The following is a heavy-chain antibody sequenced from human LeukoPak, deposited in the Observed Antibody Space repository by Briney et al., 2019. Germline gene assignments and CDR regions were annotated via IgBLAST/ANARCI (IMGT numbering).Heavy chain of an antibody. CDR3: ARQLAGFYPHDC. V-gene: IGHV4-34*01. CDR1: GGSFSGYY. J-gene: IGHJ4*02. CDR2: INHSGST. D-gene: IGHD6-6*01. Sequence: SETLSLTCAVYGGSFSGYYWSWIRQPPGKGLEWIGEINHSGSTSYNPSLKSRVTISVDTSKNQFSLKLSSVTAADTAVYYCARQLAGFYPHDCWGQGTLVTVSS.